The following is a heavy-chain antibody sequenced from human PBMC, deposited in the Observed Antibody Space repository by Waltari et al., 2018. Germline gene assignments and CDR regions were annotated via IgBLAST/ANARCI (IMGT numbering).Heavy chain of an antibody. D-gene: IGHD3-10*01. CDR3: ARGNVGRYFGDSKGSYYGMDV. CDR2: IDHRGSS. Sequence: QVQLQQWGAGLLKPSETLSLTCAVYGGSFSGYYWSWVRQPPGKGLEWIGEIDHRGSSKDNPSLRSRVTVSVDASKKQFSRKLSSVTAADTAGYYCARGNVGRYFGDSKGSYYGMDVWGQGTTVTVSS. CDR1: GGSFSGYY. J-gene: IGHJ6*02. V-gene: IGHV4-34*01.